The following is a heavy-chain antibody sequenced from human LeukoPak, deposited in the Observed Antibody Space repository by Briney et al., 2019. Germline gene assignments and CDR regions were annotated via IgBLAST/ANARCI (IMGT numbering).Heavy chain of an antibody. V-gene: IGHV4-38-2*02. Sequence: SETLSLTCTVSGYSISSGYYWGWIRQPPGKGLEWIGEINHSGSTSYNPSLKSRVTISVDTSKNQFSLKLSSVTAADTAVYYCARWAVAGPYDAFDIWGQGTMVTVSS. CDR1: GYSISSGYY. CDR2: INHSGST. CDR3: ARWAVAGPYDAFDI. J-gene: IGHJ3*02. D-gene: IGHD6-19*01.